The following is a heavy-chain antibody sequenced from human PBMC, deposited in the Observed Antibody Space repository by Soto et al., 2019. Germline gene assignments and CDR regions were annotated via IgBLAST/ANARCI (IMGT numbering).Heavy chain of an antibody. V-gene: IGHV3-11*01. CDR3: ARDPVYCSGGSCYRESP. CDR1: GFTFSDYY. Sequence: GGSLRLSCSASGFTFSDYYMSWIRQAPGKGLEWVSYISSSGSTIYYSDSVKGRFTISRDNAKNSLYLQMNSLRADDTAVYYCARDPVYCSGGSCYRESPWGQGTLVTVSS. J-gene: IGHJ5*02. CDR2: ISSSGSTI. D-gene: IGHD2-15*01.